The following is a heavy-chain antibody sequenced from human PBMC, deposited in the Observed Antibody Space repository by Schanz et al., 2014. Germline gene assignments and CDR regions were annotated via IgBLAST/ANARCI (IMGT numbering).Heavy chain of an antibody. Sequence: EVQLLESGGGLVQPGGSLRLSCAASGFTFSSYAMTWVRQAPGMGLEWVSAISGRDGSTYYADSVRGRFTISRDNSKNTLYLQMNSLRAEDTGLYFCARGGSGSHYRLDYWGQGTLVTVSS. CDR2: ISGRDGST. CDR3: ARGGSGSHYRLDY. J-gene: IGHJ4*02. CDR1: GFTFSSYA. D-gene: IGHD1-26*01. V-gene: IGHV3-23*01.